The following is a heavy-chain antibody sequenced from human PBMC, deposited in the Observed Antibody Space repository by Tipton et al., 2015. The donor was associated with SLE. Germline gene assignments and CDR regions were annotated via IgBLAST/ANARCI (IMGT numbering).Heavy chain of an antibody. CDR3: AREGASGRRSYGMDV. CDR1: GFTVSSNY. Sequence: SLRLSCAASGFTVSSNYMSWVRQAPGKGLEWVSVIYSGGSTYYADSVKGRFTISRHNSKNTLYLQMNSLRAEDTAVYYCAREGASGRRSYGMDVWGQGTTVTVSS. V-gene: IGHV3-53*04. D-gene: IGHD3-10*01. J-gene: IGHJ6*02. CDR2: IYSGGST.